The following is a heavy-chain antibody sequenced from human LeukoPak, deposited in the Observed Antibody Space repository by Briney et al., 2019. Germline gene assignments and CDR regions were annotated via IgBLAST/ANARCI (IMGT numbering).Heavy chain of an antibody. CDR2: IKQDGSET. V-gene: IGHV3-7*03. J-gene: IGHJ5*02. CDR3: AKVLDLSGWYWFDP. Sequence: GGSLRLSCAASGFTFTNNFMSWVRQVPGKGLEWVANIKQDGSETTYADSVRGRFTIFRDNAKDSVYLQMNNLRAEDTAVYYCAKVLDLSGWYWFDPWGQGTLVTVSS. D-gene: IGHD6-19*01. CDR1: GFTFTNNF.